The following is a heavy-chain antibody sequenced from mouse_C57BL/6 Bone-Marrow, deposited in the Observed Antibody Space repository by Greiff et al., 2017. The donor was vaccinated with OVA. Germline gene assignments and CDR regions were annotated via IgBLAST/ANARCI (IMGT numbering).Heavy chain of an antibody. Sequence: DVKLVESGGGLVQPGGSLSLSCAASGFTFTDYYMSWVRQPTGKALEWLGFIRNKANGYTTEYSASVKGRFTISRDNSQSILYLQMNALRAEDSATYYCARYNDGYYWYFDVWGTGTTVTVSS. D-gene: IGHD2-3*01. J-gene: IGHJ1*03. CDR1: GFTFTDYY. CDR2: IRNKANGYTT. V-gene: IGHV7-3*01. CDR3: ARYNDGYYWYFDV.